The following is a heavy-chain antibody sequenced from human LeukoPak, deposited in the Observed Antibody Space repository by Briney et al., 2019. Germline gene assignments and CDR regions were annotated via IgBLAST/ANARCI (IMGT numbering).Heavy chain of an antibody. V-gene: IGHV1-69*06. CDR3: VVVAATGDAFEI. CDR1: GGTFSSYA. Sequence: ASVKVSCKASGGTFSSYAISWVRQAPGQGLEWMGGIIPIFGTANYAQKFQGRVTITADKSTSTAYMELSSLRSEDTAVYYCVVVAATGDAFEIWGQGTMVTVSS. J-gene: IGHJ3*02. CDR2: IIPIFGTA. D-gene: IGHD2-15*01.